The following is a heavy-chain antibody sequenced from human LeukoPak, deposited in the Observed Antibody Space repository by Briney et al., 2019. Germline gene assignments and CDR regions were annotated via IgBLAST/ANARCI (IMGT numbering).Heavy chain of an antibody. CDR2: INPNSGGK. V-gene: IGHV1-2*02. Sequence: ASVKVSCKASGYTFTGYYMHWVRQAPGKGLEWMGWINPNSGGKNYAQKYQGRVTMTRDTSISTAYMELSRLRSDDTAVYYCARATIPDVLRYFDWLEAPDAFDIWGQGTMVTVSS. D-gene: IGHD3-9*01. CDR3: ARATIPDVLRYFDWLEAPDAFDI. J-gene: IGHJ3*02. CDR1: GYTFTGYY.